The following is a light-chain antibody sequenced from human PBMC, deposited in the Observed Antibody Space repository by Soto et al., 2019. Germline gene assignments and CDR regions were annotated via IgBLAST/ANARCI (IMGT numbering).Light chain of an antibody. J-gene: IGLJ1*01. CDR3: AAWDDSLNGYV. Sequence: QSVLTQPPSASGTPGQRVTISCSGSSSNIGSNTVSWYQQLPGTAPKLLIYSNNQRPSGVPDRLSGSKSGTSASLAISGLQSEDEADYCCAAWDDSLNGYVFGTGTKLTVL. CDR2: SNN. CDR1: SSNIGSNT. V-gene: IGLV1-44*01.